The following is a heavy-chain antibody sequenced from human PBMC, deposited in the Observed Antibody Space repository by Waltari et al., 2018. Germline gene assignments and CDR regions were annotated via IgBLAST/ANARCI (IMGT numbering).Heavy chain of an antibody. CDR3: AKGRADYVGGSY. D-gene: IGHD3-16*01. CDR2: MSYDGDNI. CDR1: GFTFSSFH. V-gene: IGHV3-30*18. J-gene: IGHJ4*02. Sequence: QVQLVESGGGVVQPGRSLRLSCGASGFTFSSFHMHWVRQAPGKGLEWVAIMSYDGDNIYYAEAWKGRFTISRDNSKNSLYLQMNSLKVEDTAVYYCAKGRADYVGGSYWGQGTLVTVSS.